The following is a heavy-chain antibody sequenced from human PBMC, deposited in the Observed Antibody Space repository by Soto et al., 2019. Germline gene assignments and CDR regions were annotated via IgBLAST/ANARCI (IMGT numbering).Heavy chain of an antibody. D-gene: IGHD2-21*02. CDR1: GFTFGNYC. V-gene: IGHV3-23*01. J-gene: IGHJ1*01. Sequence: PXGSLRLSCASSGFTFGNYCMNLVRQAPGKGLEWVSGISGGGGSTYYADSVKGRFTISRDPSKNTIFLEMNSLRAEDTAVYYCAKGFIVVVTVIRPDDAFDAWGQGTLVTVSS. CDR2: ISGGGGST. CDR3: AKGFIVVVTVIRPDDAFDA.